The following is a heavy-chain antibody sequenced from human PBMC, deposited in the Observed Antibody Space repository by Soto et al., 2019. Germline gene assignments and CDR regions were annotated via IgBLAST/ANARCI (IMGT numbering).Heavy chain of an antibody. D-gene: IGHD3-10*01. Sequence: ASVKVSCKASGYTFTSYGISWVRQAPGQGLEWMGWISAYNGNTNYAQKLQGRVTMTTDTSTSTAYMELRSLRSDDTAVYYCARERGYYGSGSYSYYYYYGMDVWGQGXTVTVYS. CDR1: GYTFTSYG. CDR2: ISAYNGNT. CDR3: ARERGYYGSGSYSYYYYYGMDV. J-gene: IGHJ6*02. V-gene: IGHV1-18*04.